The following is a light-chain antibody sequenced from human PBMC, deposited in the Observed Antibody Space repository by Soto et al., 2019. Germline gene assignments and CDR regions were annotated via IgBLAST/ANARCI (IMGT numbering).Light chain of an antibody. CDR3: QQYDASPFT. V-gene: IGKV3-20*01. CDR2: GAA. J-gene: IGKJ3*01. Sequence: EIVFTQSPGTLSLSPGEKATPSCRANQNISHSLAWYQQKPRQSPRLLIYGAASRAIGSPDRFNGTGSETTFTLTISRLQPEDFALYFCQQYDASPFTFGPGTKVDI. CDR1: QNISHS.